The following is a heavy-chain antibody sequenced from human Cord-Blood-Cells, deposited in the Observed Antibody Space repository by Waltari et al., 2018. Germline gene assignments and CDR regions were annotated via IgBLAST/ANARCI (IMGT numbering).Heavy chain of an antibody. CDR3: ARGVLSGYYTM. Sequence: QVQLQASGPGLVKPSETLSLTCTVSGYSISSGYYWGWTRQPPGKWLEWIGSIYHSGSAYYNPSLKSRVTISVDTSKNQFSLKLSSVTAADTAVYYCARGVLSGYYTMWGQGTLVTVSS. D-gene: IGHD3-3*01. V-gene: IGHV4-38-2*02. CDR2: IYHSGSA. CDR1: GYSISSGYY. J-gene: IGHJ4*02.